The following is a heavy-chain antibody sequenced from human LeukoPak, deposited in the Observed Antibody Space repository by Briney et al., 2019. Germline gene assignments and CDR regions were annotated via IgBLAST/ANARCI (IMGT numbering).Heavy chain of an antibody. V-gene: IGHV4-34*01. J-gene: IGHJ4*02. D-gene: IGHD3-10*01. Sequence: SETLPLTCAVYGGSFSGYYWSWIRQPPGKGLEWIGEINHSGSTNYNPSLKSRVTISVDTSKNQFSLKLSSVTAADTAVYYCARQGAMVRGVIGNWGQGTLVTVSS. CDR3: ARQGAMVRGVIGN. CDR2: INHSGST. CDR1: GGSFSGYY.